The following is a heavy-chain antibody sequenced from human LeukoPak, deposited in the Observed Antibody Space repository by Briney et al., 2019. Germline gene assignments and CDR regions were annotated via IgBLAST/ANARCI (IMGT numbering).Heavy chain of an antibody. CDR1: GGSISSSSYY. V-gene: IGHV4-39*01. CDR2: IYYSGST. Sequence: SETLSLTCTVSGGSISSSSYYWGWIRQPPGKGLEWIGSIYYSGSTYYNPALKSRVTISVDTSKNQFSLKLNSVTAADTAVYYCARHRHSSSSLNFYFYYYMDVWGKGTTVTVSS. D-gene: IGHD6-6*01. CDR3: ARHRHSSSSLNFYFYYYMDV. J-gene: IGHJ6*03.